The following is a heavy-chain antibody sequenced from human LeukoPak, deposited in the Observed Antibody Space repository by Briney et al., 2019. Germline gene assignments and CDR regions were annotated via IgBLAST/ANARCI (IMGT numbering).Heavy chain of an antibody. CDR1: GFTFSSYS. CDR2: ISGSGGST. J-gene: IGHJ3*02. V-gene: IGHV3-23*01. CDR3: AKDLSTYSSSASGAFDI. D-gene: IGHD6-6*01. Sequence: PGGSLRLSCAASGFTFSSYSMNWVRQAPGKGLEWVSAISGSGGSTYYADSVKGRFTISRDNSKNTLYLQMNSLRAEDTAVYYCAKDLSTYSSSASGAFDIWGQGTMVTVSS.